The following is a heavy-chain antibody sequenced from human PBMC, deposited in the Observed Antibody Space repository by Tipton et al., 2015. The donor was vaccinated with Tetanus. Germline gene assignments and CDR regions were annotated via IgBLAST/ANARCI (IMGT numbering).Heavy chain of an antibody. CDR3: ARDQGGGRVARLNWFDP. CDR2: IYYSGDT. CDR1: GASISSSRYF. Sequence: TLSLTCSVSGASISSSRYFWNWVRQYPGKGLEWIGYIYYSGDTYINPSLKSRVTMSVDTSKNQFSLNVTSVTAADTAVYYCARDQGGGRVARLNWFDPWGQGTLVTVSS. D-gene: IGHD3-16*01. J-gene: IGHJ5*02. V-gene: IGHV4-31*03.